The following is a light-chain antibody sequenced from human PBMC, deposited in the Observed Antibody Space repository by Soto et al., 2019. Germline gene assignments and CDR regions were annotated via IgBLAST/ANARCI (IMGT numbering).Light chain of an antibody. Sequence: QSALTQPASVSGSPGQAITISCTGTSSDVGGYNYVSWFQQSPGKAPKVMIYEVTNRPQGVSKRFSGSKSGNRAALTTLGVQGEDEADYYCSSYTGANTLIFGGGTKLTVL. V-gene: IGLV2-14*01. CDR2: EVT. CDR3: SSYTGANTLI. J-gene: IGLJ2*01. CDR1: SSDVGGYNY.